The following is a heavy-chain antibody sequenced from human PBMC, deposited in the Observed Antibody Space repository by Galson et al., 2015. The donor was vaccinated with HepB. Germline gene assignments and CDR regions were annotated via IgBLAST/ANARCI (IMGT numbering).Heavy chain of an antibody. J-gene: IGHJ4*02. CDR3: ARKVGGLYDFWSGYFDY. V-gene: IGHV1-46*01. Sequence: SVKVSCKASGYTFTSYYMHWVRQAPGQGLEWIGIINPSGGSTSYAQKFQGRVTMTRDTSTSTVYMELSSLRSEDTAVYYCARKVGGLYDFWSGYFDYWGQGTLVTVSS. CDR1: GYTFTSYY. D-gene: IGHD3-3*01. CDR2: INPSGGST.